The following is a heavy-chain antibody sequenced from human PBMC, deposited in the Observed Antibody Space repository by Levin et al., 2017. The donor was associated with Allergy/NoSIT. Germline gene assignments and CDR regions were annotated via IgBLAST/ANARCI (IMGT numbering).Heavy chain of an antibody. Sequence: GESLKISCKASGYTFTSYDINWVRQATGQGLEWMGWMNPNSGNTGYAQKFQGRVTMTRNTSISTAYMELSSLRSEDTAVYYCARGGGHERYYYYYYGMDVWGQGTTVTVSS. CDR3: ARGGGHERYYYYYYGMDV. CDR2: MNPNSGNT. CDR1: GYTFTSYD. J-gene: IGHJ6*02. D-gene: IGHD4-23*01. V-gene: IGHV1-8*01.